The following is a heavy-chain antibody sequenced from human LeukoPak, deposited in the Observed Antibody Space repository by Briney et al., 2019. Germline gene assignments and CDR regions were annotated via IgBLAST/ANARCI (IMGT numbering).Heavy chain of an antibody. CDR1: GGTFSSYA. V-gene: IGHV1-69*04. CDR3: ARDRGKWELLGDY. D-gene: IGHD1-26*01. J-gene: IGHJ4*02. Sequence: ASVKVSCKASGGTFSSYAISWVRQAPGQGLEWMGRIIPVLGIANYAQKFQGRVTITADKSTSTAYMELRSLRSDDTAVYYCARDRGKWELLGDYWGQGTLVTVSS. CDR2: IIPVLGIA.